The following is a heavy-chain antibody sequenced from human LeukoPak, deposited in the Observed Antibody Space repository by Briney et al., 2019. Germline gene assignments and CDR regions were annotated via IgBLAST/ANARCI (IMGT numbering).Heavy chain of an antibody. Sequence: GGSLRLSCAASGFTFSSYWMSWVRQAPGKGLEWVANIKPDGSEKYSVDSVKGRFTISRDNAKNSLFLQMNSVRAEDTAVYYCARGVYGDQYYFDYWGQGTLVTVSS. D-gene: IGHD4-17*01. CDR2: IKPDGSEK. J-gene: IGHJ4*02. CDR3: ARGVYGDQYYFDY. CDR1: GFTFSSYW. V-gene: IGHV3-7*03.